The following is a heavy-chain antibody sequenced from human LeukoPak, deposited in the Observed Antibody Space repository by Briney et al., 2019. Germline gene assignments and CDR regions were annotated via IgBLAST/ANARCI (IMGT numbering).Heavy chain of an antibody. CDR1: GGSISSSSYY. V-gene: IGHV4-39*07. D-gene: IGHD3-22*01. CDR3: ARGPYYFDSSAYQIYYYYMDV. CDR2: IYHSGST. Sequence: SETLSLTCTVSGGSISSSSYYWGWIRQPPGKGLEWIGSIYHSGSTYYNPSLKSRVTISVDTSKNQFSLKLSSVTAADTAVYYCARGPYYFDSSAYQIYYYYMDVWGKGTTVTISS. J-gene: IGHJ6*03.